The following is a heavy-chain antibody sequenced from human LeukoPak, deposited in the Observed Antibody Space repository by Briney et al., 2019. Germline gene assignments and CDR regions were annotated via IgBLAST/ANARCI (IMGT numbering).Heavy chain of an antibody. CDR2: IGGRGGST. Sequence: QTGGSLRLSCAASGFTFSSYAMSWVRQAPGKGLEWVSAIGGRGGSTYYADSLEGRFTIARDNSKDMVYLQMNSLKVEDTAIYYCGKEGGAWGQGTKVTVSS. CDR3: GKEGGA. J-gene: IGHJ5*02. CDR1: GFTFSSYA. V-gene: IGHV3-23*01. D-gene: IGHD3-16*01.